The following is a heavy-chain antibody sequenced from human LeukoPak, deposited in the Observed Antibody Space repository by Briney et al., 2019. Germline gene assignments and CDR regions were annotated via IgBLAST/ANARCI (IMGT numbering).Heavy chain of an antibody. V-gene: IGHV7-4-1*02. CDR1: GYTFTSYG. J-gene: IGHJ4*02. Sequence: AASVKVSCKASGYTFTSYGISWVRQAPGQGLEWMGWINTNTGNPTYAQGFTGRFVFSLDTSVSTAYLQISSLKAEDTAVYYCARGLSLRGYSYGCDYWGQGTLVTVSS. CDR3: ARGLSLRGYSYGCDY. CDR2: INTNTGNP. D-gene: IGHD5-18*01.